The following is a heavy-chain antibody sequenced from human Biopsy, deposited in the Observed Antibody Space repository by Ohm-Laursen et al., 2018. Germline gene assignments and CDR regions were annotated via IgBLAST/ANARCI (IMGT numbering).Heavy chain of an antibody. CDR1: GYTFTGQY. Sequence: ASVKVSRKASGYTFTGQYLHWVRQVPGQGLEWMGWINPHSGTTKFAQDFQGRVTMTRDTSITTAYMELGRLRSDDTAVYYCAKGQDLRGGAEYFQHWGQGALVTVSS. J-gene: IGHJ1*01. V-gene: IGHV1-2*02. CDR2: INPHSGTT. CDR3: AKGQDLRGGAEYFQH. D-gene: IGHD2-15*01.